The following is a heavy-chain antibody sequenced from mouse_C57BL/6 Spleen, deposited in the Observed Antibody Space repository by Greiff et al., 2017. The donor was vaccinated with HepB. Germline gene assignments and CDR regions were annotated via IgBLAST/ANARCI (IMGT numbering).Heavy chain of an antibody. V-gene: IGHV5-16*01. CDR3: ARFEDKINPYFDV. J-gene: IGHJ1*03. CDR1: GFTFSDYY. Sequence: DVKLVESEGGLVQPGSSMKLSCTASGFTFSDYYMAWVRQVPEKGLEWVANINYDGSSTYYLDSLKSRFIISRDNAKNILYLQMSSLKSEDTATYYCARFEDKINPYFDVWGTGTTVTVSS. CDR2: INYDGSST. D-gene: IGHD2-4*01.